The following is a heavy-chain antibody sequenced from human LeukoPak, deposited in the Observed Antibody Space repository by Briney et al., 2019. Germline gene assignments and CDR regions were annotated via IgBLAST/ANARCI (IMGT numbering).Heavy chain of an antibody. CDR2: ISSSSSYI. Sequence: GGSLRLSCAASGFTFTIYSLNWVRQAPGKGLEWVASISSSSSYINYADSVKGRFIISRDNANNSLYLQMNSLRAEDTAVYYCARDLYGDYLFDDWGQGTLVIVPS. CDR3: ARDLYGDYLFDD. CDR1: GFTFTIYS. D-gene: IGHD4-17*01. J-gene: IGHJ4*02. V-gene: IGHV3-21*01.